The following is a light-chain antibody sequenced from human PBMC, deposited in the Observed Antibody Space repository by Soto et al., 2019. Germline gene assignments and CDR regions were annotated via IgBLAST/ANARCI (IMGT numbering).Light chain of an antibody. V-gene: IGKV3-15*01. CDR3: QQYHNWPPT. J-gene: IGKJ1*01. CDR1: QCLSSN. CDR2: GAS. Sequence: ELVSTQSPVTLSWSPEEIGIVSYRASQCLSSNLAWYQQKPGQAPRLLIYGASTRATGIPARFSGSGFGTEFTLSFSSLQSEDFAVYYCQQYHNWPPTSGQGTKVDIK.